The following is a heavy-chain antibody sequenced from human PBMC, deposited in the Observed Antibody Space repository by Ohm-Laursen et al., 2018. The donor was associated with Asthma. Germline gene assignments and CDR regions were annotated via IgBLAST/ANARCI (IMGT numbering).Heavy chain of an antibody. D-gene: IGHD3-22*01. J-gene: IGHJ4*02. V-gene: IGHV4-31*11. Sequence: SQTLSLTCAVCGDSINSGNNYWSWIRQHPGKGLEWIGYIYYRGLTYSNPSLRSRVIISVETSKNQFSLNLTSVTAADTAVYYCARGACYYESTGYYFFDHWGQGALVTVSS. CDR2: IYYRGLT. CDR1: GDSINSGNNY. CDR3: ARGACYYESTGYYFFDH.